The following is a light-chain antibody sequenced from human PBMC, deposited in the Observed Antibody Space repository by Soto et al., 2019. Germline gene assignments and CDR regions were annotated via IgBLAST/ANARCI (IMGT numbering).Light chain of an antibody. V-gene: IGLV3-21*04. Sequence: SYELTQPPSVSVAPGKTARITCGGNNIGSNSVHWYQRKPGQAPVLVIYYDSDRPSGIPERFSGSNSGNTATLTISRVEAGDEADYFCQVWHSSSDHHVVFGGGTKLTVL. CDR3: QVWHSSSDHHVV. J-gene: IGLJ2*01. CDR2: YDS. CDR1: NIGSNS.